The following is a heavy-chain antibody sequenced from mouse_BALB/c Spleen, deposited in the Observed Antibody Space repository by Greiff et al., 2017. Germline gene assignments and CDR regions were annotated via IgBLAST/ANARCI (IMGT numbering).Heavy chain of an antibody. D-gene: IGHD1-1*01. CDR3: ARKGYGTPYYYAMDY. V-gene: IGHV1S81*02. CDR1: GYTFTSYW. CDR2: INPSNGRT. J-gene: IGHJ4*01. Sequence: QVQLKQPGAELVKPGASVKLSCKASGYTFTSYWMHWVKQRPGQGLEWIGEINPSNGRTNYNEKFKSKATLTVDKSSSTAYMQLSSLTSEDSAVYYCARKGYGTPYYYAMDYWGQGTSVTVSS.